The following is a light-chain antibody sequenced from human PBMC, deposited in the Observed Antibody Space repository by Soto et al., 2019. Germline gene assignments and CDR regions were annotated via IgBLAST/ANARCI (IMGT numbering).Light chain of an antibody. V-gene: IGLV2-14*01. CDR2: EVS. CDR1: SSDVGGYNY. J-gene: IGLJ1*01. CDR3: GSWDSSLTYV. Sequence: QSALTQPASVSGSPGQSITISCTGTSSDVGGYNYVSWYQQHPGKAPKLMIYEVSNRPSGIPDRFSGSQSGTSATLGITGLQTGDEAVYYCGSWDSSLTYVFGTGTKVAVL.